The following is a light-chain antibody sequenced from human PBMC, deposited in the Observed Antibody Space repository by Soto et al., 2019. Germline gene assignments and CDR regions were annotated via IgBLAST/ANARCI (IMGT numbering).Light chain of an antibody. CDR1: QSISSW. J-gene: IGKJ2*01. V-gene: IGKV1-5*03. Sequence: DIQMTQSPSTLSASVGDRVTITCRASQSISSWLAWYQQKPGKAPKLLIYETSSLKSGVASRFSSSGSGTEFTLTISRVQPDDFGTYSCQQYNSNLYTFGQGTKLEIK. CDR3: QQYNSNLYT. CDR2: ETS.